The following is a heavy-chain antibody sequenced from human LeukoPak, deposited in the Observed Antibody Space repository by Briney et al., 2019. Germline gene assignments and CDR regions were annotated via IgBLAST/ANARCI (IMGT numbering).Heavy chain of an antibody. J-gene: IGHJ4*02. Sequence: SETLSLTCTVSGGSISSSSYYWGWIRQPPGKGLEWIGSIYYSGSTYYNPSLKSRVTISVDTSKNQFSLKLSSVTAADTAVYYCCIAALDFGYWGQGTLVTVSS. D-gene: IGHD6-13*01. CDR3: CIAALDFGY. CDR1: GGSISSSSYY. V-gene: IGHV4-39*01. CDR2: IYYSGST.